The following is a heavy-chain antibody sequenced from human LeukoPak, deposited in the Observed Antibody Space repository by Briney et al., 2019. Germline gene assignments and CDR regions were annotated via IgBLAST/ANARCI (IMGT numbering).Heavy chain of an antibody. CDR3: ARVQYSSSVDS. J-gene: IGHJ4*02. D-gene: IGHD6-6*01. V-gene: IGHV4-34*01. CDR1: GGSFSGYY. Sequence: KPSETLSLTCAVYGGSFSGYYWSWIRQPPGKGLEWIGEINHSGSTNYNPSLKSRVTISVDTSKNQFSLKLSSVTAADTAVYYCARVQYSSSVDSWGQGTLVTVSS. CDR2: INHSGST.